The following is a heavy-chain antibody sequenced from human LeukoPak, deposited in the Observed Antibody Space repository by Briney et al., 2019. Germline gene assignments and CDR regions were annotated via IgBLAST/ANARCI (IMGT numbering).Heavy chain of an antibody. V-gene: IGHV4-34*01. J-gene: IGHJ3*02. CDR1: GGSFSGYY. D-gene: IGHD3-3*01. CDR2: INHSGST. Sequence: SETLSLTCAVYGGSFSGYYWSWIRQPPGKGLEWIGEINHSGSTNYNPSLKSRVTISVDTSKNQFSLKLSSVTAADTAVYYCARVFVSTDDAFDIWGQGTMVTVSS. CDR3: ARVFVSTDDAFDI.